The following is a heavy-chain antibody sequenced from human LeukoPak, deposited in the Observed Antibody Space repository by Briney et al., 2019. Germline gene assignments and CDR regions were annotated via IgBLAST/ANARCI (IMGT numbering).Heavy chain of an antibody. J-gene: IGHJ4*02. Sequence: GESLKISCKGSGYSFTTYWIGWVRQMPGKGLESMGIIYPDDSDTRYSPSFQGQVTISADKSISTAYLQWSSLRASDTAMYYCARSSSNYNYWGQGTLVTVSS. CDR2: IYPDDSDT. V-gene: IGHV5-51*01. D-gene: IGHD6-13*01. CDR3: ARSSSNYNY. CDR1: GYSFTTYW.